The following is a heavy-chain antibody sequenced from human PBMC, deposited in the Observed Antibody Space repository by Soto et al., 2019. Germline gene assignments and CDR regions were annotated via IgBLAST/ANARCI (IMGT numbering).Heavy chain of an antibody. D-gene: IGHD5-12*01. J-gene: IGHJ4*02. CDR1: GFTFSSYA. CDR2: ISGRGGST. CDR3: AKGIYSGYCPFDY. V-gene: IGHV3-23*01. Sequence: EVQLLESGGGLVQPGGSLRLSCAASGFTFSSYAMSWVRQAPGKGLEWVSAISGRGGSTYYADSVKGRFTISRDNSKNTLYLQMNSLRAEDTAVYYCAKGIYSGYCPFDYWGQGTLVTVSS.